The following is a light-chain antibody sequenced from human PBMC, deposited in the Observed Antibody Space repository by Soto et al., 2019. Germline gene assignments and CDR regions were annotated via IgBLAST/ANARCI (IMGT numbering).Light chain of an antibody. CDR1: SSDVGNYNY. CDR3: SSYTSSTNYV. J-gene: IGLJ1*01. Sequence: HSVLTQPASVSGSPGQSITISCTGTSSDVGNYNYVSWYQQHPGKAPKLMIYEVSNRPSGVSNRFSGSKSGNTASLTISGLQAEDEADYYCSSYTSSTNYVFGAGTKVTVL. V-gene: IGLV2-14*01. CDR2: EVS.